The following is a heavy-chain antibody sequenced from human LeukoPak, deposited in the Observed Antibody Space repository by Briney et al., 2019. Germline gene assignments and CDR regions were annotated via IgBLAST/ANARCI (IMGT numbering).Heavy chain of an antibody. J-gene: IGHJ6*03. Sequence: PSETLSLTCTVSAGSISSYYWTWIRQPPGKGLEWIGYIFPSGSAYYNPPLKTRVTISVDTSKNQFSLRLTSVTAADTAVYYCARRHHYSYFMDVWGKGTTVTVSS. CDR3: ARRHHYSYFMDV. V-gene: IGHV4-4*09. CDR1: AGSISSYY. CDR2: IFPSGSA.